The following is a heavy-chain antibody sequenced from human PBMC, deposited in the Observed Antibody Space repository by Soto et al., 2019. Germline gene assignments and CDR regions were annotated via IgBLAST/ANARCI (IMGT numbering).Heavy chain of an antibody. Sequence: PGGSLRLSCAASGFTVSSNYMSWVRQAPGKGLEWVSVIYSGGSTYYADSVKGRFTISGDNSKNTLYLQMNSLRAEDTAVYYCARASSSSINYYYGMDVWGQGTTVTVSS. V-gene: IGHV3-53*01. D-gene: IGHD6-6*01. CDR2: IYSGGST. CDR3: ARASSSSINYYYGMDV. CDR1: GFTVSSNY. J-gene: IGHJ6*02.